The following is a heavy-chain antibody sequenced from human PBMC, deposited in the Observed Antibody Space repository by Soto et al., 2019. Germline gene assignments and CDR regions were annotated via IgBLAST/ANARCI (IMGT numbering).Heavy chain of an antibody. CDR2: INPSVGST. D-gene: IGHD6-6*01. CDR3: ARGTAAARGWFDP. V-gene: IGHV1-46*01. Sequence: ASVKVSCKASGGTFSSYTISWVRQAPGQGLEWMGIINPSVGSTGYAQKFQDRVTMTRDTPTSTVYMDLGSLRSEDTAVNYCARGTAAARGWFDPWGQGTLVTVSS. J-gene: IGHJ5*02. CDR1: GGTFSSYT.